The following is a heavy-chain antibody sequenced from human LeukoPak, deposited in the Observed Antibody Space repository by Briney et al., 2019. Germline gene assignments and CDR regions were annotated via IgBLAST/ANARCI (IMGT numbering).Heavy chain of an antibody. CDR1: GYSFTSYW. J-gene: IGHJ6*02. Sequence: GESLKISCKGSGYSFTSYWIGWVRQMPGKGLEWMGIIYPGDSDTRYSPSFQGQVTISADKSTSTAYLQWSSLKASDTAMYYCARLPGYCSSTSCYSSRYYYYYGMDVWGQGTTVTVSS. V-gene: IGHV5-51*01. CDR3: ARLPGYCSSTSCYSSRYYYYYGMDV. D-gene: IGHD2-2*01. CDR2: IYPGDSDT.